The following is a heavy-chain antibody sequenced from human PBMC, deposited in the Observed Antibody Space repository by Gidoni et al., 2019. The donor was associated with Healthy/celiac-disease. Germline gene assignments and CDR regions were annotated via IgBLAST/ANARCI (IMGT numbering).Heavy chain of an antibody. D-gene: IGHD3-16*01. V-gene: IGHV3-9*01. CDR3: AKDIGGDGYNQADY. CDR2: ISWNSGSI. CDR1: GFTFDDYA. J-gene: IGHJ4*02. Sequence: EVQLVESGGGLVQPGRSLRLSCAASGFTFDDYAMHWVRQAPGKGLEWVSGISWNSGSIGYADSVKGRFTISRDNAKNSLYLQMNSLRAEDTALYYCAKDIGGDGYNQADYWGQGTLVTVSS.